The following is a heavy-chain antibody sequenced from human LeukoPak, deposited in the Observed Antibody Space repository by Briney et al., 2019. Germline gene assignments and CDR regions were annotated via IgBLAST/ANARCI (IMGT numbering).Heavy chain of an antibody. Sequence: PGRSLRLSCAASGFTFDDYAMHWVRQAPGKGLEWVSGISWNSGSIGYADSVKGRFTISRDNAKNSLYLQMNSLRAEDTALYYCARRGYDRAFDYWGQGTLVTVSS. V-gene: IGHV3-9*01. D-gene: IGHD5-12*01. CDR2: ISWNSGSI. CDR3: ARRGYDRAFDY. J-gene: IGHJ4*02. CDR1: GFTFDDYA.